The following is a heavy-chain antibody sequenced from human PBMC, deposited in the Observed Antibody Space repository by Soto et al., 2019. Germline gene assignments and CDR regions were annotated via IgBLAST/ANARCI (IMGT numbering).Heavy chain of an antibody. Sequence: ASVKVSCKASGGTFSSLDINWVRQAPGQGLEWLGGIIPISETTNYAQIFQGRVSIVADKSTSTAYMELSRLRSEDTAVYYCARALLSHSYDSGGYDSYFHAMDVWGQGTPVTVSS. D-gene: IGHD3-22*01. CDR2: IIPISETT. CDR3: ARALLSHSYDSGGYDSYFHAMDV. J-gene: IGHJ6*02. V-gene: IGHV1-69*06. CDR1: GGTFSSLD.